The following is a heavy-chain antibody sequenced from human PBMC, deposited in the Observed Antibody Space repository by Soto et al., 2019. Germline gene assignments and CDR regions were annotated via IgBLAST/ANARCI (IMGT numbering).Heavy chain of an antibody. CDR3: GRVVEGATRHTDPDS. CDR1: GVSIHNSHSF. Sequence: SETLSLTCTVSGVSIHNSHSFWAWIRQPPGKGLQFIASVYHNGGAHYNSSLKSRVTISVDTANNQVSLRMRSLTAADTAFYYCGRVVEGATRHTDPDSWGQGILVTVSS. V-gene: IGHV4-39*01. D-gene: IGHD2-21*01. CDR2: VYHNGGA. J-gene: IGHJ5*01.